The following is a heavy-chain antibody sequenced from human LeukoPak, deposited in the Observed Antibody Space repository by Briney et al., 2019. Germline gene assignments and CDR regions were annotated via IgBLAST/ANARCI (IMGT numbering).Heavy chain of an antibody. CDR3: GRGTVAMPGHDC. CDR1: GFTFTSYW. V-gene: IGHV3-7*01. Sequence: GGSLRLSCAASGFTFTSYWMSWVRQAPGKGLEWVANINEDGSAKYYVDSVKGRFTISRDNAKNLMFLQMNSLRVEDRAMYYCGRGTVAMPGHDCWGQGTLVTVSS. J-gene: IGHJ4*02. CDR2: INEDGSAK. D-gene: IGHD1-14*01.